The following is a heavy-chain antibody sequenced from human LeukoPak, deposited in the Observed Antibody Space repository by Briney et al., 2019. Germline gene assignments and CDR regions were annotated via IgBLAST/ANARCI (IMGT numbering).Heavy chain of an antibody. J-gene: IGHJ4*02. D-gene: IGHD3-22*01. CDR1: GGTFSSYA. V-gene: IGHV1-69*04. CDR2: IIPILGIA. CDR3: ARVGYYDSSGYSDYDY. Sequence: GASVKVSCKASGGTFSSYAISWVRQAPGQGLEWMGRIIPILGIANYAQKFQGRVTITADKSTSTAYMELSSLRSEDTAVYYCARVGYYDSSGYSDYDYWGQGTLVTVSS.